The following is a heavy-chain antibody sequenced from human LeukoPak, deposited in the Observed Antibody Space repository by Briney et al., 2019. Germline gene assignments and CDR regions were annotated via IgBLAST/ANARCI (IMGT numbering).Heavy chain of an antibody. CDR2: IYTSGST. Sequence: SETLSLTCTVSGGSISSGSYYWSWIRQPAGTGLEWIVRIYTSGSTNYNPSLKSRVTISVDTSKNQFSLKLSSVTAADTAVYYCARGDYYGSGSPIYGMDVWGQGTTVTVSS. CDR1: GGSISSGSYY. CDR3: ARGDYYGSGSPIYGMDV. D-gene: IGHD3-10*01. V-gene: IGHV4-61*02. J-gene: IGHJ6*02.